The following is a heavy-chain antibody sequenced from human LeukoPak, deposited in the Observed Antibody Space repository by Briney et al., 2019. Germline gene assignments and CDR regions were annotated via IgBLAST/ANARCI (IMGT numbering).Heavy chain of an antibody. J-gene: IGHJ4*02. Sequence: PGGSLRLSCAASGFTFSNAWMTWVRQAPGKGLEWVGRIKRKTDGETTDDAAPVKGRFTISRDDSKNTLSLQMNSLKMEDTAVCYCTTGVGQHPDYWGQGTLVTVSS. CDR2: IKRKTDGETT. D-gene: IGHD5-18*01. CDR3: TTGVGQHPDY. CDR1: GFTFSNAW. V-gene: IGHV3-15*01.